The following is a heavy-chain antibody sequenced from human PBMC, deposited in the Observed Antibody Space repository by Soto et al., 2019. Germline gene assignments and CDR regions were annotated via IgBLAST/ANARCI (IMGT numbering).Heavy chain of an antibody. CDR2: ISGSGGST. CDR1: GFTFSSYA. Sequence: EVQLLESGGGLVQPGGSLRLSCAASGFTFSSYAMSWVRQAPGKGLEWVSGISGSGGSTYYADSVKGRFTISRDNSKNTLFLQMNTLRAEDTAVYYCAKPHYGSGRGRNGWFDPWGQGTLVTVSS. V-gene: IGHV3-23*01. CDR3: AKPHYGSGRGRNGWFDP. D-gene: IGHD3-10*01. J-gene: IGHJ5*02.